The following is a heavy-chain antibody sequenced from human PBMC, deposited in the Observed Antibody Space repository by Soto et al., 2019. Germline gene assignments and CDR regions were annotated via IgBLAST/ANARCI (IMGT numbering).Heavy chain of an antibody. D-gene: IGHD4-17*01. V-gene: IGHV1-8*01. CDR2: MNPKSGHT. J-gene: IGHJ6*02. CDR3: ARTDGDLDV. CDR1: GYTFSSYD. Sequence: QVQLVQSGAEVKKPGASVKVSCKASGYTFSSYDINWVRQATGQGLEWMGWMNPKSGHTGSAQKFQGRVTMTRDTPISTADMELSSLRSKDTAIYYCARTDGDLDVWGQGTTVTVSS.